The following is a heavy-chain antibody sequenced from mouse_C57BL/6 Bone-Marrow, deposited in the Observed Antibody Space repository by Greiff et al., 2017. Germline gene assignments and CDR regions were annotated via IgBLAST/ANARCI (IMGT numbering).Heavy chain of an antibody. J-gene: IGHJ4*01. CDR3: ASRHYGSPAMDY. D-gene: IGHD1-1*01. Sequence: QVQLQQSGAELVKPGASVKISCKASGYAFSSYWMNWVKQRPGKGLEWIGQIYPGDGDTNYNGKFKGKATLTADKSSSTAYMQLSSLTSEDSAVYFCASRHYGSPAMDYWGQGTSVTASS. V-gene: IGHV1-80*01. CDR2: IYPGDGDT. CDR1: GYAFSSYW.